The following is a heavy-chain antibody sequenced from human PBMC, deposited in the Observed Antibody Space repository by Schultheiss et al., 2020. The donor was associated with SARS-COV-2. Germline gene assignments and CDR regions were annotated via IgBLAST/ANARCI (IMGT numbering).Heavy chain of an antibody. V-gene: IGHV4-59*10. CDR2: IYTSGST. CDR3: ASVPNSNWNDGY. CDR1: GGSFSGYY. D-gene: IGHD1-20*01. Sequence: GSLRLSCAVYGGSFSGYYWSWIRQPAGKGLEWIGRIYTSGSTNYNPSLKSRVTISVDTSKNQFSLKLSSVTAADTAVYYCASVPNSNWNDGYWGQGTLVTVSS. J-gene: IGHJ4*02.